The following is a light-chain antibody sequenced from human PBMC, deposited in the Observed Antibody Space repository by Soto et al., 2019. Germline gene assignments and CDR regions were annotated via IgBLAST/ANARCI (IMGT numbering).Light chain of an antibody. J-gene: IGKJ2*01. CDR2: WAS. CDR3: QQYYSTPRYT. CDR1: QSVLYSSNNKNY. Sequence: DIVMTQSPDSLAVSLGERATINCKSSQSVLYSSNNKNYLAWYQQKPGQPPKLLIYWASTRESGVPDRFSGSGSETDFTLTISSLQAEDVAVYYCQQYYSTPRYTFGQGTKLEIK. V-gene: IGKV4-1*01.